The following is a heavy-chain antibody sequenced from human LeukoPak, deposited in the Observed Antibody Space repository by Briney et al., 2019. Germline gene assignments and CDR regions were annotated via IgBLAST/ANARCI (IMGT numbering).Heavy chain of an antibody. D-gene: IGHD1-1*01. J-gene: IGHJ4*02. Sequence: SETLSLTCAVSRGSLSAFYWSCVCRAPGKGLEWIGEINHCRRTTYTPSLECRITISVDTSKAQFSPELTSVTAADTALYYCARWNANTPHSFDCWGQGTLVTVSS. CDR1: RGSLSAFY. CDR3: ARWNANTPHSFDC. V-gene: IGHV4-34*01. CDR2: INHCRRT.